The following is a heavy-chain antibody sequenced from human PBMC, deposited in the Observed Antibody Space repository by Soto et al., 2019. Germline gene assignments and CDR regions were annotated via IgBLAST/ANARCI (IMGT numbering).Heavy chain of an antibody. D-gene: IGHD1-26*01. J-gene: IGHJ4*02. Sequence: ASVKVSCKASGYTFTNYDICWVRQAPGQGLEWMGTINPSGGSTSYAQKFQGRVTMTWDTSTSTVYMEVSSLRSEDTAVYYCARDLVGPTGFGYWGQGTLVTVSS. CDR1: GYTFTNYD. CDR2: INPSGGST. V-gene: IGHV1-46*01. CDR3: ARDLVGPTGFGY.